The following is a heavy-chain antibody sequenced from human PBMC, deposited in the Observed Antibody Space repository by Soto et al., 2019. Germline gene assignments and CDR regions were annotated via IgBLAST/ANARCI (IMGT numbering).Heavy chain of an antibody. D-gene: IGHD7-27*01. CDR1: GFTFSSYA. CDR3: AKDSTGAPNYFDY. CDR2: ISGSGGST. Sequence: GGSLRLSCTASGFTFSSYAMSWVRQAPGKGLEWVSAISGSGGSTYYADSVKGRFTISRDNSKNTLYLQMNSLRAEDTAVYYCAKDSTGAPNYFDYWGQGTLVTVSS. V-gene: IGHV3-23*01. J-gene: IGHJ4*02.